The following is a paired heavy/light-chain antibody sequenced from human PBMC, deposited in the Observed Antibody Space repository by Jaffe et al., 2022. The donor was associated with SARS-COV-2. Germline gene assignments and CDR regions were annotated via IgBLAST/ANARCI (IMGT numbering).Light chain of an antibody. V-gene: IGLV1-47*01. Sequence: QSVLTQPPSASATPGQRVAISCSGSSSNVGGNYVYWYQQLPGAAPKLLMYRNNQRPSGVPDRFSGSKSGTSASLAISGLRSEDEADYYCATWDDSLTGVVFGGGTRVTVL. CDR2: RNN. J-gene: IGLJ3*02. CDR3: ATWDDSLTGVV. CDR1: SSNVGGNY.
Heavy chain of an antibody. Sequence: EVQLVESGGGLVQPGGSLRLSCAASGFTFGGYGMNWVRQAPGKGLEWISCISTTSSTTYYADSVKGRFTISRDNAKNSLFLQMNSLRAEDTAVYYCARHMGFGEIAIGYWGQGTLVTVSS. D-gene: IGHD3-10*01. V-gene: IGHV3-48*01. CDR3: ARHMGFGEIAIGY. CDR2: ISTTSSTT. CDR1: GFTFGGYG. J-gene: IGHJ4*02.